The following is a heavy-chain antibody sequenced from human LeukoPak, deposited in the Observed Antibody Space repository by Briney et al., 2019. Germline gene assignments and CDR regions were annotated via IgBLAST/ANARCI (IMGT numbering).Heavy chain of an antibody. J-gene: IGHJ4*02. V-gene: IGHV3-66*01. Sequence: GGSLRLSCAASGFTVSSNYMSWVRQAPGKGLEWVSVIYCGGSTYYADSAKGRFTISRDNSKNTLYLQMNSLRAEDTAVYYCARDSPKHYSGSYPSGDYWGQGTLVTVSS. CDR2: IYCGGST. CDR1: GFTVSSNY. D-gene: IGHD1-26*01. CDR3: ARDSPKHYSGSYPSGDY.